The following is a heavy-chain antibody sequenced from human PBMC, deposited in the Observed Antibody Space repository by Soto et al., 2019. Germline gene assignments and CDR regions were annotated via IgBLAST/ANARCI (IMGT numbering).Heavy chain of an antibody. CDR1: GFTFSSYA. CDR3: AKGLRDYYYYGMDV. Sequence: QTGGSLRLSCAASGFTFSSYAMSWVRQAPGKGLEWVSAISGSGGSTYYADSVKGRFTISRDNSENTLYLQMNSLRAEDTAVYYCAKGLRDYYYYGMDVWGQGTTVTVSS. J-gene: IGHJ6*02. D-gene: IGHD3-16*01. V-gene: IGHV3-23*01. CDR2: ISGSGGST.